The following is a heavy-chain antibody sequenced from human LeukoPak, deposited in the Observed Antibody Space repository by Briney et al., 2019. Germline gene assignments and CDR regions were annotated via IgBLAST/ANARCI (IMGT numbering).Heavy chain of an antibody. D-gene: IGHD3-10*01. CDR1: GYTFTGYY. CDR3: ARVITDTLLWLRLSWAMNYDY. CDR2: INPNSGGT. J-gene: IGHJ4*02. Sequence: ASVKVSCKASGYTFTGYYMHWVRQAPGQGLEWMGWINPNSGGTNYAQKFQGRVTMTRDTSISTAYMELSRLRSDDTAVYYCARVITDTLLWLRLSWAMNYDYWGQGTLVTVSS. V-gene: IGHV1-2*02.